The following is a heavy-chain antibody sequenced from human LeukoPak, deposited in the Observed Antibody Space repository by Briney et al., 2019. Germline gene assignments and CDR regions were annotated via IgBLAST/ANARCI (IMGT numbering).Heavy chain of an antibody. CDR3: ARAVVVITTPIDY. J-gene: IGHJ4*02. V-gene: IGHV3-21*01. D-gene: IGHD3-22*01. CDR2: ISSSSSYI. CDR1: GSTFSSYD. Sequence: GGSLRLSCAASGSTFSSYDMSWVRQAPGKGLEWVSSISSSSSYIYYADSVKGRFTISRNNAKNSLYLQMNSLRAEDTAVYYCARAVVVITTPIDYWGQGTLVTVSS.